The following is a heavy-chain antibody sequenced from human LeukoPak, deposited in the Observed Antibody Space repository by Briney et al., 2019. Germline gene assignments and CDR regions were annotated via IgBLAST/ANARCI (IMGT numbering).Heavy chain of an antibody. CDR3: TRRAYYDSSGYNPTAGYFDL. J-gene: IGHJ2*01. CDR1: GGSMFIYY. CDR2: VYSNGMT. V-gene: IGHV4-4*08. Sequence: SETLSLTCSVSGGSMFIYYWNWIRQSPGKGLEWIGFVYSNGMTTYNPSLRSRGTISIATSRNQFSLRLTSVTAADTATYYCTRRAYYDSSGYNPTAGYFDLWGRGTLVTVSS. D-gene: IGHD3-22*01.